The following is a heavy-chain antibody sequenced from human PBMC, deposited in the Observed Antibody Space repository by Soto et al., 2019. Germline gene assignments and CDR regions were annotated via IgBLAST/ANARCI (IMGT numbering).Heavy chain of an antibody. CDR1: GFTFSSYS. D-gene: IGHD3-22*01. Sequence: LRLSCAASGFTFSSYSMSWVRQAPGKGLEWVSAISGSGGSTYYADSVKGRFTISRDNSKNTLYLQMNSLRAEDTAVYYCAKDMSPSYYYDSSGYYPLSIWGQGTLVTVSS. CDR2: ISGSGGST. CDR3: AKDMSPSYYYDSSGYYPLSI. V-gene: IGHV3-23*01. J-gene: IGHJ4*02.